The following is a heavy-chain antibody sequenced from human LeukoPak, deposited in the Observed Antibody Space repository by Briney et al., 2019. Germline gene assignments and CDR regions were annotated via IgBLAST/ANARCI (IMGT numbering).Heavy chain of an antibody. CDR2: IYYSGST. D-gene: IGHD3-3*01. J-gene: IGHJ2*01. V-gene: IGHV4-39*07. Sequence: PSETLSLTCTVSGGSISSSSYYWGWIRQPPGKGPEWIGSIYYSGSTYYNPSLKSRVTISVDTSKNQFSLKLSSVTAADTAVYYCARGDFGVVIDYWGRGTLVIVSS. CDR1: GGSISSSSYY. CDR3: ARGDFGVVIDY.